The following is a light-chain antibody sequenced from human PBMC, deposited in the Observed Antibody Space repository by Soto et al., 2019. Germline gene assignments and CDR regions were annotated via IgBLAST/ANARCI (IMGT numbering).Light chain of an antibody. CDR2: DND. V-gene: IGLV1-51*01. J-gene: IGLJ3*02. CDR1: RSNIGNNY. CDR3: EAWDSSLSAGV. Sequence: QSVLTQPPSVSAAPGRKVTVSCSGSRSNIGNNYVSWYQHLPGTAPKLLIYDNDKRPSGIPDRFSASKSGTSATLGITGLQTGDEADYYCEAWDSSLSAGVFGGGTKVTV.